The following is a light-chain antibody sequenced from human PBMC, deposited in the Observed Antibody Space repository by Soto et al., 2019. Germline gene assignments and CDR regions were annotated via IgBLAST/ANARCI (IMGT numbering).Light chain of an antibody. Sequence: QSVLTQPLSASGTPGQGVTISCSGSSSNIGSNTVDWYQQLPGTAPKLLIYSDNQRPSGVPDHFSGSKSGTSASLAISGLQSEDEADYYCAAWDDSLKGVVFGGGTKVTVL. J-gene: IGLJ2*01. V-gene: IGLV1-44*01. CDR1: SSNIGSNT. CDR2: SDN. CDR3: AAWDDSLKGVV.